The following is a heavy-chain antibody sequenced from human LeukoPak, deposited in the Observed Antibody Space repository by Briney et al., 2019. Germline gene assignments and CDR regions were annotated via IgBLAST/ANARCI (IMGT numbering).Heavy chain of an antibody. V-gene: IGHV4-34*01. CDR2: INHSGST. CDR3: ARRSRGYCSSTSCYNEIDP. D-gene: IGHD2-2*02. Sequence: PSETLSLTCAVYGGSFSGYYWSWIRQPPGKGLEWIGEINHSGSTNYNPSLKSRVTISVDTSKNQFSLKLSSVTAADTAVYYCARRSRGYCSSTSCYNEIDPWGQGTLVTVSS. CDR1: GGSFSGYY. J-gene: IGHJ5*02.